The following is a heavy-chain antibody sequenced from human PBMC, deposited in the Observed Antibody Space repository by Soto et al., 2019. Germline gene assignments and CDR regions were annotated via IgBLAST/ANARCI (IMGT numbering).Heavy chain of an antibody. CDR1: GFTFDDYA. Sequence: PGGSLRLSCAASGFTFDDYAMHWVRQAPGKGLEWVSGISWNSGSIGYADSVKGRFTISRDNAKNSLYLQMNSLRAEDTALYYCAKAAGGLRYAFDIWGQGTMVNVSS. CDR2: ISWNSGSI. CDR3: AKAAGGLRYAFDI. D-gene: IGHD4-17*01. V-gene: IGHV3-9*01. J-gene: IGHJ3*02.